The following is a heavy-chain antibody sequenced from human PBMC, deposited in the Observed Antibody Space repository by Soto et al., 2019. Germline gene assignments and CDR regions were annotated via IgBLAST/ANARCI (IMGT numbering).Heavy chain of an antibody. CDR1: GFTVSSYA. CDR3: ARDREGGWLVISHYCDY. Sequence: QVQLVESGGGVVQPGRSLRLSCAASGFTVSSYAMHWVRQAPGKGLEWVAVISYDGSNKYYADSVKGRFTISRDNSKNTLYLQMISLRAEDRAVYYGARDREGGWLVISHYCDYLGQGTLVTVSS. D-gene: IGHD6-19*01. CDR2: ISYDGSNK. V-gene: IGHV3-30-3*01. J-gene: IGHJ4*02.